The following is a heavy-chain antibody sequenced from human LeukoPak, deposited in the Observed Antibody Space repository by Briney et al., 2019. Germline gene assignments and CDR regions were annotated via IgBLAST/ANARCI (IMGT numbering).Heavy chain of an antibody. CDR1: GGSISSYY. J-gene: IGHJ3*02. CDR3: ARRDYYYDSSGYNDAFDI. D-gene: IGHD3-22*01. CDR2: IYHTGSI. V-gene: IGHV4-59*08. Sequence: SETLSLTCTVSGGSISSYYWSWIRQSPGKGLEWIGYIYHTGSINYNPSLKSRVTISLDTSKNQFSLKLSSVTAADTAVYYCARRDYYYDSSGYNDAFDIWGQGTMVTVSS.